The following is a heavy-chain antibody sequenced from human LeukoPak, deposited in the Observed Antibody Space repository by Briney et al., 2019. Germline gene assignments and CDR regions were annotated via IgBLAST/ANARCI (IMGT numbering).Heavy chain of an antibody. V-gene: IGHV1-2*06. J-gene: IGHJ4*02. CDR1: GQSLTGYF. CDR3: ARLGLHGSGTYYFFGY. Sequence: ASVKVSCKASGQSLTGYFIHWVRQAPGQGLEWVGRIDPNTGDTIYAQNFLGRVTVTSATSISTAYMELSRLTSDDTAVYFCARLGLHGSGTYYFFGYWGQGTLVTVSS. D-gene: IGHD3-10*01. CDR2: IDPNTGDT.